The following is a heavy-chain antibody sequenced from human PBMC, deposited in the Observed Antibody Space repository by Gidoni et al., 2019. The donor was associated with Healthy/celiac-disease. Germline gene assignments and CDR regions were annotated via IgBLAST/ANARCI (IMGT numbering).Heavy chain of an antibody. J-gene: IGHJ4*02. CDR3: AKSPTHSSGYIGPFDY. CDR2: ISGGGGST. CDR1: GFTFSSYA. Sequence: EVQLLESGGGLVQPGGSLRLSCAASGFTFSSYAMSWVRQAPGKGLEWVSAISGGGGSTYYADSVKGRFTISRDNSKNTLYLQMNSLRAEDTAVYYCAKSPTHSSGYIGPFDYWGQGTLVTVSS. D-gene: IGHD3-22*01. V-gene: IGHV3-23*01.